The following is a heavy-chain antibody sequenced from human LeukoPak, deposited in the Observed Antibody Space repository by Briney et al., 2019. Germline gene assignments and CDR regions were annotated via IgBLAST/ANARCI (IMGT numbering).Heavy chain of an antibody. V-gene: IGHV3-30*09. CDR3: ARDRGWDIAMVLDY. D-gene: IGHD5-18*01. CDR2: ISFDGSNK. Sequence: GGSLRLSCAASGFTFSSYAMHWVRQAPGKGLERVAVISFDGSNKYYADSVKGRFAISRDDSKNTLYLQMNSLRAEDTAVYYCARDRGWDIAMVLDYWGQGTLVTVSS. J-gene: IGHJ4*02. CDR1: GFTFSSYA.